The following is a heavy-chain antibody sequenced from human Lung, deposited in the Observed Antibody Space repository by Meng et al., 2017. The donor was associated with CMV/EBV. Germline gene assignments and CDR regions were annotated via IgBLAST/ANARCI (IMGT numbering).Heavy chain of an antibody. CDR3: ARGGSSWYYLDY. CDR2: ISTSGSYI. V-gene: IGHV3-21*01. J-gene: IGHJ4*02. Sequence: GESLKISCAASGFTFGAYGMNWVRQAPGKGLEWVSFISTSGSYIYYADSVKGRFTISRDNAKNSLSLQMNSLSAEDTAVYYCARGGSSWYYLDYWGERTRVTVS. CDR1: GFTFGAYG. D-gene: IGHD6-13*01.